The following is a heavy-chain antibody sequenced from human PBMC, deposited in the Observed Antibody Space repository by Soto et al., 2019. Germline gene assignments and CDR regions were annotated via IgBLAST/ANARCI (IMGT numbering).Heavy chain of an antibody. CDR1: GGSINGGGYY. CDR2: IYYRGST. V-gene: IGHV4-31*03. J-gene: IGHJ4*02. CDR3: ARVSAAAVMFFDY. D-gene: IGHD2-15*01. Sequence: QVQLQESGPGLVKPSQTLSLTCIVSGGSINGGGYYWSWIRQHPGKGLEWIGYIYYRGSTYYNPSLQSRVTISVDTSKSHFSRKLSSVTAADTAVYYGARVSAAAVMFFDYWGQGTLVTVAS.